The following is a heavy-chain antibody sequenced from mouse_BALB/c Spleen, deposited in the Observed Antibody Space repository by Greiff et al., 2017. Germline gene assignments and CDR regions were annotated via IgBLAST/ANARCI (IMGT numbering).Heavy chain of an antibody. CDR1: GYTFTSYW. CDR3: ATTTVVATEPY. D-gene: IGHD1-1*01. J-gene: IGHJ3*01. CDR2: IDPSDSYT. V-gene: IGHV1-69*02. Sequence: VQLQQPGAELVKPGASVKLSCKASGYTFTSYWMHWVKQRPGQGLEWIGEIDPSDSYTNYNQKFKGKATLTVDKSSSTAYMQLSSLTSEDSAVYYCATTTVVATEPYWGQGTLVTVSA.